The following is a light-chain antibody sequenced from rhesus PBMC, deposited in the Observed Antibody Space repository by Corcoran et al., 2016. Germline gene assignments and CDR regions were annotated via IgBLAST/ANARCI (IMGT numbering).Light chain of an antibody. Sequence: DIVMTQSPDSLAVSLGERVTINCKSSQSLLYSSTNKNYLAWYQQKPGQTPKLLIYWASTRESGVPKRFRGSGSGTDFTLNISGLQAEDVAVYYCQQYYSTPYSFGQGTKVEIK. CDR3: QQYYSTPYS. V-gene: IGKV4-1*01. CDR2: WAS. CDR1: QSLLYSSTNKNY. J-gene: IGKJ2*01.